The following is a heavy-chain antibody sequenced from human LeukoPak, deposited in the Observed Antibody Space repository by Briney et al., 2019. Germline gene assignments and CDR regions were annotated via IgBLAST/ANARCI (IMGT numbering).Heavy chain of an antibody. CDR1: GYTFTGYY. J-gene: IGHJ4*02. CDR2: INPNSGGT. CDR3: ARVSRRYWVNDY. V-gene: IGHV1-2*02. Sequence: ASVKVSCKASGYTFTGYYMHWLRQAPGQGLEWMGWINPNSGGTNYAQKFQGRVTMTRDTSISTAYMELSRLRSDDTAVYYCARVSRRYWVNDYWGQGTLVTVSS. D-gene: IGHD2-15*01.